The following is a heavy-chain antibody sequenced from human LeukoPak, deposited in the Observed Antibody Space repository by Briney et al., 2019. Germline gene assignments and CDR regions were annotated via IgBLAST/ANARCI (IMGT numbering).Heavy chain of an antibody. CDR3: ARIIYGGNPDYYYYYGMDV. CDR2: INSDGSST. D-gene: IGHD4-23*01. J-gene: IGHJ6*02. Sequence: GGSLRLSCAASGFTFSSYWMHWVRQAPGKGLVWVSRINSDGSSTSYADSVKGRFTISRDNAKNTLYLRMNSLRAEDTAVYYCARIIYGGNPDYYYYYGMDVWGQGTTVTVSS. CDR1: GFTFSSYW. V-gene: IGHV3-74*01.